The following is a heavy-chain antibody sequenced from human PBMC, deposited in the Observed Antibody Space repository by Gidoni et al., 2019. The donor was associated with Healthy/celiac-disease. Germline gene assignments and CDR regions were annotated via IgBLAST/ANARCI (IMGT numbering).Heavy chain of an antibody. CDR2: ISGSGGST. CDR1: GFTFSSYA. D-gene: IGHD3-22*01. CDR3: AKIPYYYDSRDRPSDAFDI. V-gene: IGHV3-23*01. Sequence: EVQLLESGGGLVPPWGSLRLSCAASGFTFSSYAMCWVRQAPGKGLEWVSAISGSGGSTYYADSVKGRFTISRDNSKNTLYLQMNSLRAEDTAVYYCAKIPYYYDSRDRPSDAFDIWGQGTMVTVSS. J-gene: IGHJ3*02.